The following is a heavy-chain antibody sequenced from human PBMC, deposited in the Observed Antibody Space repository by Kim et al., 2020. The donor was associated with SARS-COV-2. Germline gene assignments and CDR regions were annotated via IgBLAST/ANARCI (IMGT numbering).Heavy chain of an antibody. D-gene: IGHD2-2*01. CDR1: GFTFSSYW. J-gene: IGHJ6*02. CDR3: ARDLRPIVVVPAAMLGSDYYYYGMDV. Sequence: GGSLRLSCAASGFTFSSYWMSWVRQAPGKGLEWVANIKQDGSEKYYVDSVKGRFTISRDNAKNSLYLQMNSLRAEDTAVYYCARDLRPIVVVPAAMLGSDYYYYGMDVWGQGTTVTVSS. V-gene: IGHV3-7*01. CDR2: IKQDGSEK.